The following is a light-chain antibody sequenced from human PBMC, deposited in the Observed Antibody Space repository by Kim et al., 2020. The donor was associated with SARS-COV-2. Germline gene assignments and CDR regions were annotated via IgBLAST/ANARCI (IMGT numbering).Light chain of an antibody. Sequence: QSVLTQPPSVSAAPGQKVTISCSGSSSNIGKFSVSWYQQLPGTAPKLIIYANEKRPSGIPDRFSGSKSGTSATLVITGLQTGDEADYYCGTWDNSRGGVFGGGTQLTVL. CDR1: SSNIGKFS. CDR3: GTWDNSRGGV. J-gene: IGLJ3*02. CDR2: ANE. V-gene: IGLV1-51*01.